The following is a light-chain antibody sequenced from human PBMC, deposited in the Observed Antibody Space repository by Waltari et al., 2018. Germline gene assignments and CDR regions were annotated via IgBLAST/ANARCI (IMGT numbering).Light chain of an antibody. J-gene: IGLJ1*01. CDR2: EVS. Sequence: QAALTQSPSVSGSPGQSVTISCAGTSSDIGNYNRVSWYQQHPGKAPKLMIYEVSNRPSGASDRFSGSKSGNMASLIISGLQAEDEADYYCSSYTSTSTFIFGSGTRLTVL. CDR3: SSYTSTSTFI. V-gene: IGLV2-18*02. CDR1: SSDIGNYNR.